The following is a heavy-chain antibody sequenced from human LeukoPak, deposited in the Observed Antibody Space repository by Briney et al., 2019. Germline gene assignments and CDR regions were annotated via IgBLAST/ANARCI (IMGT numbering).Heavy chain of an antibody. CDR2: ISGSGSPI. Sequence: GGSLRLSCVASGFSFSTFELNWVRQAPGKGLEWISFISGSGSPIYYADSVKGRFTISRDNAKNSLYLQMNSLRAEDTAVYYWVPGGLRYFDYWGQGTLVTVSS. CDR3: VPGGLRYFDY. J-gene: IGHJ4*02. CDR1: GFSFSTFE. V-gene: IGHV3-48*03. D-gene: IGHD3-16*01.